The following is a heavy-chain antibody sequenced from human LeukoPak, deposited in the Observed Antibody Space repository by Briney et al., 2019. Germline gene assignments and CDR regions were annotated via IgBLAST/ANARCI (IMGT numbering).Heavy chain of an antibody. J-gene: IGHJ4*02. CDR3: ARERTIVGIVGATSFGAFDY. CDR1: GFTFSSYS. V-gene: IGHV3-21*01. CDR2: ISSSSSYI. Sequence: PGGSLRLSCAASGFTFSSYSMNWVRQAPGKGLEWVSSISSSSSYIYYADSVKGRFTISRDNAKNSLYLEMNSLRAEDTAVYYCARERTIVGIVGATSFGAFDYWGQGTLVTVSS. D-gene: IGHD1-26*01.